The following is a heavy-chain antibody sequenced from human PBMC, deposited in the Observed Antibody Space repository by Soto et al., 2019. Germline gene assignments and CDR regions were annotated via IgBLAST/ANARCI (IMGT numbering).Heavy chain of an antibody. V-gene: IGHV1-46*01. Sequence: QVQLVQSGAEVKKPGASVKVSCKASGNTFTSYYMHWVRQAPGQGLEWMGVINPSGAGTTYAQKFQGRVTMTRDTSTSTVYMELSSLRSEDTAMYYCAKIAVPGNNFDCWGQGTLVTVSS. J-gene: IGHJ4*02. CDR3: AKIAVPGNNFDC. CDR2: INPSGAGT. D-gene: IGHD6-19*01. CDR1: GNTFTSYY.